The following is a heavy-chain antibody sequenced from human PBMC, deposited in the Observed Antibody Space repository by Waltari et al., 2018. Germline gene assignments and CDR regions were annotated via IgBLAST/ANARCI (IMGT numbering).Heavy chain of an antibody. CDR1: GFTFSSYE. Sequence: EVQLVESGGGLVQPGGSLRLSCAASGFTFSSYEMNWVRQAPGKGLEWVSYISSSGSTLYYADSVKGRFTISRDNAKNSLYLQMNSLRAEDTAVYYCARDRGEYYYGSGKTVNWGQGTLVTVSS. D-gene: IGHD3-10*01. V-gene: IGHV3-48*03. J-gene: IGHJ4*02. CDR2: ISSSGSTL. CDR3: ARDRGEYYYGSGKTVN.